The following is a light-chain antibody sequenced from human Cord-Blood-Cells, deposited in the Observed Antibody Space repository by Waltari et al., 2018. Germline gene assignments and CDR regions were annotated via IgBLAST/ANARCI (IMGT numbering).Light chain of an antibody. CDR3: CSYAGSSTYV. CDR2: EGS. CDR1: SSDVGSYNL. V-gene: IGLV2-23*01. Sequence: QSALTQPASVSGSPGQSITISCTGTSSDVGSYNLVSWYQPHPGKAPKLMICEGSKRPSGVSNRFSGSKSGNTASLTISGLQAEDEADYYCCSYAGSSTYVFGTGTRVTVL. J-gene: IGLJ1*01.